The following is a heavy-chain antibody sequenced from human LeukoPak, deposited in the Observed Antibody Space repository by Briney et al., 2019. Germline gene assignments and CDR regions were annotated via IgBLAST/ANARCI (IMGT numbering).Heavy chain of an antibody. CDR3: ARATLTGLRLGELSLFDY. J-gene: IGHJ4*02. V-gene: IGHV3-21*01. CDR1: GFTFSSYS. D-gene: IGHD3-16*02. Sequence: GGSLRLSCAASGFTFSSYSMNWVRQAPGKGLEWVSSSTSSSSYIYYADSVKGRFTISRDNAKNSLYLQMNSLRAEDTAVYYCARATLTGLRLGELSLFDYWGQGTLVTVSS. CDR2: STSSSSYI.